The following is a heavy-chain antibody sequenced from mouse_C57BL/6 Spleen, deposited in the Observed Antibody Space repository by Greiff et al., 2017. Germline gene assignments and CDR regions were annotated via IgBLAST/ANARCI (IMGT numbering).Heavy chain of an antibody. CDR2: IYPGDGDT. V-gene: IGHV1-82*01. Sequence: QVQLKQSGPELVKPGASVKISCKASGYAFSSSWMNWVKQRPGKGLEWIGRIYPGDGDTNYNGKFKGKATLTADKSSSTAYMQLSSLTSEDSAVYFCAPYDYDWYFDVWGTGTTVTVSS. J-gene: IGHJ1*03. D-gene: IGHD2-4*01. CDR3: APYDYDWYFDV. CDR1: GYAFSSSW.